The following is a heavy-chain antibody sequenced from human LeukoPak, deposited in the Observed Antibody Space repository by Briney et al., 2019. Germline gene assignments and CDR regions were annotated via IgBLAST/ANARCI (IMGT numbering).Heavy chain of an antibody. CDR1: GGTFSNYA. CDR3: ASASAMHSSARSFDY. J-gene: IGHJ4*02. D-gene: IGHD6-19*01. V-gene: IGHV1-69*01. CDR2: IIPIFGTP. Sequence: AASVTVSFKASGGTFSNYAISWVRQAPGQGGEWMGGIIPIFGTPNYAQKFQGRVTITADESTTTAYIELSSLRSEDTAVYYCASASAMHSSARSFDYWGQGTLVTVSS.